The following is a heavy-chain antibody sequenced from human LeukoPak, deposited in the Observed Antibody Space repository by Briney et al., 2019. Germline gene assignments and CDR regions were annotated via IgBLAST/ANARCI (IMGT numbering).Heavy chain of an antibody. D-gene: IGHD3-22*01. J-gene: IGHJ4*02. CDR3: ARGVPGYDSSGYYYDPFDY. Sequence: ASVKVSCKAPGYTFTGYYMHWVRQAPGQGLEWMGWISAYNGNTNYAQKLQGRVTMTTDTSTSTAYMELRSLRSDDTAVYYCARGVPGYDSSGYYYDPFDYWGQGTLVTVSS. CDR2: ISAYNGNT. CDR1: GYTFTGYY. V-gene: IGHV1-18*04.